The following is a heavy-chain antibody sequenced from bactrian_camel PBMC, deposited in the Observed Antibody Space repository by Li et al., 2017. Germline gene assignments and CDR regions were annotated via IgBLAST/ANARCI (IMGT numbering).Heavy chain of an antibody. J-gene: IGHJ4*01. Sequence: QLVESGGGSVQAGGSLRLSCAVTGNIRQSQCVAWFRHGPGKGLEWVSAINSGGGSTFYAGSVKGRFTISRDNAKNTVTLGLNSLKIEDMAMYYCATEVVPYYWGQGTQVTVS. CDR1: GNIRQSQC. V-gene: IGHV3S25*01. CDR3: ATEVVPYY. D-gene: IGHD7*01. CDR2: INSGGGST.